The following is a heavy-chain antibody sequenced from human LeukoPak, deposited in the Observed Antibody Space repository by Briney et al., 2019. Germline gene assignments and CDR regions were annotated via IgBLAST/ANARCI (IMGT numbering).Heavy chain of an antibody. V-gene: IGHV4-39*07. J-gene: IGHJ1*01. CDR3: ARDSISVAGAEYFQH. Sequence: SEALSLTCTVSGGSISSSSYYWGWIRQPPGKGLEWIGSIYYSGSTYYNPSLKSRVTISLDKSKNQFSLKLTSVTAADTAMYYCARDSISVAGAEYFQHWGQGTLVIVSS. D-gene: IGHD6-19*01. CDR1: GGSISSSSYY. CDR2: IYYSGST.